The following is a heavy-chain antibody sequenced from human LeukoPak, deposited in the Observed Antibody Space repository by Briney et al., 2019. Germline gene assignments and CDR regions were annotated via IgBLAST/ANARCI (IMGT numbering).Heavy chain of an antibody. CDR3: ARAYYYDSSGYYYPWYFDL. J-gene: IGHJ2*01. CDR1: GCTFSSYA. Sequence: SVKVSCKASGCTFSSYAVSWVRQAPGQGLEWMGGIIPNFGTANYAQKFQGRVTITADESTSTAYMELSSLRSEDTAVYCCARAYYYDSSGYYYPWYFDLWGGGTLVTVSS. D-gene: IGHD3-22*01. V-gene: IGHV1-69*01. CDR2: IIPNFGTA.